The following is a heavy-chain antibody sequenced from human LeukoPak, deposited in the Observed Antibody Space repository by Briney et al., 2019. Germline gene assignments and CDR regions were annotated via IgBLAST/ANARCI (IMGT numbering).Heavy chain of an antibody. CDR3: ASVLSGIAVAGSFDP. D-gene: IGHD6-19*01. V-gene: IGHV1-69*10. J-gene: IGHJ5*02. CDR1: GGTFSSYA. Sequence: ASLKVSCKASGGTFSSYAISWVRPAPGQGLEWMGRIIPILGIANYAQKFQGRVTITADKSTSTAYMELSSLRAEDTAVYYCASVLSGIAVAGSFDPWGQGTLVTVSS. CDR2: IIPILGIA.